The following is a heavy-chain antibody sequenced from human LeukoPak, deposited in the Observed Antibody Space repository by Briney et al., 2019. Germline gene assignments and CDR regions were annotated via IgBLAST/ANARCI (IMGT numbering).Heavy chain of an antibody. D-gene: IGHD2-21*02. J-gene: IGHJ4*02. V-gene: IGHV4-59*01. CDR1: GGSISSYN. CDR2: IYYSGST. Sequence: SETLSLTCTVSGGSISSYNWSWIRQPPGKGLEWIGYIYYSGSTNYNPPLKSRVTISVDTSKNQFSLKLSSVTAADTAVYYCAREAYCGGDCYSGFDYWGQGTLVTVSS. CDR3: AREAYCGGDCYSGFDY.